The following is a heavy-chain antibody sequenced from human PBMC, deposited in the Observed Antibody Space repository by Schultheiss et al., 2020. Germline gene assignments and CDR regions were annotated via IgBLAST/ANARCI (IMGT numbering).Heavy chain of an antibody. Sequence: GGSLRLSCAASGFTFSSYAVTWVRQAPGKGLEWVALISYDGTILYYADSVKGRFTISRDNSKNTLYLQMNSLRAEDTAVYYCAKGVVVNFYYYYGMDVWGQGTTVTVSS. D-gene: IGHD3-22*01. CDR2: ISYDGTIL. J-gene: IGHJ6*02. V-gene: IGHV3-23*03. CDR3: AKGVVVNFYYYYGMDV. CDR1: GFTFSSYA.